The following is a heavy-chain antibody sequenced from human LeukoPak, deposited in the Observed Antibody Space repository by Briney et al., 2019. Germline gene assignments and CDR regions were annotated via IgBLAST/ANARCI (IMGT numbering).Heavy chain of an antibody. CDR3: ARDGSRYSSGWYVRGNFDY. Sequence: GGSLRLSCAASGFTFSSYWMSWVRQAPGKGLEWMANIKEDGSEKYYVDSVKGRFTISRDNAKNSLYLQMNSLRAEDTAVYYCARDGSRYSSGWYVRGNFDYWGQGTLVTVSS. CDR2: IKEDGSEK. V-gene: IGHV3-7*01. J-gene: IGHJ4*02. D-gene: IGHD6-19*01. CDR1: GFTFSSYW.